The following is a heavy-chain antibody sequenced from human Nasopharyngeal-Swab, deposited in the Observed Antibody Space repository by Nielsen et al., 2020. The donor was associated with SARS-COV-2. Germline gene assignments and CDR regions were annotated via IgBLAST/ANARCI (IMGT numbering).Heavy chain of an antibody. J-gene: IGHJ6*02. CDR3: AKDRDSGDDSGEYYHYYGMDV. CDR2: ISGADDST. Sequence: GGSLRLSCAASGFAVSGNYMSWVRQAPGRGLEWVSAISGADDSTKYADSVKGRFTISRDNSKNTLDLQMNSLRAEDTAMYYCAKDRDSGDDSGEYYHYYGMDVWGQGTSVTVS. CDR1: GFAVSGNY. D-gene: IGHD5-12*01. V-gene: IGHV3-23*01.